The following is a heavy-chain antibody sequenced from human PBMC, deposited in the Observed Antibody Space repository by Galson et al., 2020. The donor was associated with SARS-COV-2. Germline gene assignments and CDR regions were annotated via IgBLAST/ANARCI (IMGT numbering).Heavy chain of an antibody. J-gene: IGHJ6*02. CDR3: ARDPYSGGWTNYYYFGMDV. Sequence: GESLKISCAASGFAVSDSYMSWIRQAPGKGLEWVAPLYTGGSASYTGSVKGRFTISRDNSRNSLYLHMNSLRLEDTAVYYCARDPYSGGWTNYYYFGMDVWGQGTTVTVSS. CDR2: LYTGGSA. V-gene: IGHV3-53*01. D-gene: IGHD6-19*01. CDR1: GFAVSDSY.